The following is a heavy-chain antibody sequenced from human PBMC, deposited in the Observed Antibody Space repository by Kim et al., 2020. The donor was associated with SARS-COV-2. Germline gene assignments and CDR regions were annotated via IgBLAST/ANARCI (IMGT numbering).Heavy chain of an antibody. J-gene: IGHJ4*02. V-gene: IGHV3-53*01. CDR2: IYSGGST. CDR1: GFTVSSNY. Sequence: GGSLRLSCAASGFTVSSNYMSWVRQAPGKGLEWVSVIYSGGSTYYADSVKGRFTISRDNSKNTLYLELDSLRDEDTALYYCARDTSYGSGSLDHWGQGTLVTVSS. D-gene: IGHD3-10*01. CDR3: ARDTSYGSGSLDH.